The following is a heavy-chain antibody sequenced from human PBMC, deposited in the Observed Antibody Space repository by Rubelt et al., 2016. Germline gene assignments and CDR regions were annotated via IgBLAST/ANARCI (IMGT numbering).Heavy chain of an antibody. V-gene: IGHV4-34*01. Sequence: QVQLQQWGAGLLKPSETLSLTCAVYGGSFSGYYWSWIRPPPGTGLAWIGELNHSGSTHYNPPLKSRVTIAVDTSKNQFSLKLSSVTAADTAVYYCARGKEGLGVTMMDYWGQGTLVTVSS. CDR3: ARGKEGLGVTMMDY. J-gene: IGHJ4*02. CDR2: LNHSGST. D-gene: IGHD3-22*01. CDR1: GGSFSGYY.